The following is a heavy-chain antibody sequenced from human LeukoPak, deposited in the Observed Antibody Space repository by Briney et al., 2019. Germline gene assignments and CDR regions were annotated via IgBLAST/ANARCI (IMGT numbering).Heavy chain of an antibody. Sequence: GRSLRLSCAASGFTFDDYAMHWVRQAPGKGLEWVSGISWNSGSIGYADSVKGRFTISRDNAKNSLYLQMNSPRAEDMALYYCAKALGRYSSGWYGFDYWGQGTLVTVSS. CDR1: GFTFDDYA. D-gene: IGHD6-19*01. CDR3: AKALGRYSSGWYGFDY. J-gene: IGHJ4*02. CDR2: ISWNSGSI. V-gene: IGHV3-9*03.